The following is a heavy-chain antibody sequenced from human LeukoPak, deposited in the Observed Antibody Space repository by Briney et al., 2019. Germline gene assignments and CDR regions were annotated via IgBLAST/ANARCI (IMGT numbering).Heavy chain of an antibody. V-gene: IGHV3-23*01. CDR3: ARKGPTGIAVDI. CDR2: ISGSGGST. Sequence: GGSLRLSCAASGFSFSSYGMSWVRQAPGKGLGWVSAISGSGGSTYYADSVKGRFTISRDNSKNSLYLQMNSLRAEDPALYYCARKGPTGIAVDIWGQGTMVTVSS. CDR1: GFSFSSYG. J-gene: IGHJ3*02.